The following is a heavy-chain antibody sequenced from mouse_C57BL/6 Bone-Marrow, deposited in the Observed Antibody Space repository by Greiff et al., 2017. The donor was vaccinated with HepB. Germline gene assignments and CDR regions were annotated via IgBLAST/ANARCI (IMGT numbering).Heavy chain of an antibody. Sequence: QVQLQQSGAELVKPGASVKISCKASGYTFTDYYINWVKQRPGQGLEWIGKIGPGSGSTYYNEKFKGKATLTADKSSSTAYMELRSLTSEDSAVYFCARSSTMITTRRRSHWYFDVWGTGTTVTVSS. J-gene: IGHJ1*03. CDR1: GYTFTDYY. CDR2: IGPGSGST. CDR3: ARSSTMITTRRRSHWYFDV. D-gene: IGHD2-4*01. V-gene: IGHV1-77*01.